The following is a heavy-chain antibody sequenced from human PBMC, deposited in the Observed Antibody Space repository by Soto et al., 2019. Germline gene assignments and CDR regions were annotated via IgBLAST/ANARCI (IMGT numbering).Heavy chain of an antibody. V-gene: IGHV4-59*01. Sequence: SETLSLTCTVSGGSISSYYWSWIRQPPGKGLEWIGYIYYSGSTNYNPSLKSRVTISVDTSKNQFSLKLSSVTAADTAVYYCARYPESNYDFWSGYPNYYYYMDVWGKGTTVTVSS. CDR2: IYYSGST. CDR1: GGSISSYY. D-gene: IGHD3-3*01. CDR3: ARYPESNYDFWSGYPNYYYYMDV. J-gene: IGHJ6*03.